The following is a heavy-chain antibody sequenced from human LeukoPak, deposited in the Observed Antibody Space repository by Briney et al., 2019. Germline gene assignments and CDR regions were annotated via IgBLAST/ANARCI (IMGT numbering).Heavy chain of an antibody. J-gene: IGHJ4*02. CDR1: GGSISGYY. Sequence: SETLSLTCTVSGGSISGYYWNWIRQPPGKGLEWVGYFYSSGFTNYNPSLKSRVTTSVDTSKNQFSLNRTSVTAADTAVYYCARGGSSWYRLDYWGQGTLVTVSS. CDR2: FYSSGFT. V-gene: IGHV4-59*01. CDR3: ARGGSSWYRLDY. D-gene: IGHD6-13*01.